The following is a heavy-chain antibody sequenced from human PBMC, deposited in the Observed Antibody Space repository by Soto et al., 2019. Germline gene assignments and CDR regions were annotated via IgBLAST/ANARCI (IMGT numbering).Heavy chain of an antibody. CDR2: IYHSGST. V-gene: IGHV4-4*02. J-gene: IGHJ6*02. CDR1: GGSISSSNW. Sequence: PSEPLSLTCAVSGGSISSSNWWSWVRQPPGKGLEWIGEIYHSGSTNYNPSLKSRVTISVDKSKNQFSLKLSSVTAADTAVYYCARAKSPGYYYDSSGYYGDPYGMDVWGQGTTVTVSS. CDR3: ARAKSPGYYYDSSGYYGDPYGMDV. D-gene: IGHD3-22*01.